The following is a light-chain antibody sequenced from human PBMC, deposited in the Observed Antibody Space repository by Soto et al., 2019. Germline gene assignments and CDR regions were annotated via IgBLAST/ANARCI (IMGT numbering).Light chain of an antibody. V-gene: IGKV3-20*01. Sequence: EIVLAQSPATLSVSPGERVTLSCRASQSVAANYLAWYQQKRGQAPRLLFYGASNRATGIPDRFSGTGSGTDFTLTISRLEPEDFAVYYCQQYGSSPYTFGLGTKVDIK. J-gene: IGKJ2*01. CDR2: GAS. CDR1: QSVAANY. CDR3: QQYGSSPYT.